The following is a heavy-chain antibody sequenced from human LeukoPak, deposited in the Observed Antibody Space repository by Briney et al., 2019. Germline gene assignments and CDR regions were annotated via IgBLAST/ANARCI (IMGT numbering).Heavy chain of an antibody. D-gene: IGHD3-3*01. CDR2: ISGSGGST. CDR3: AKDAAIFGVVINYFDY. Sequence: PGGSLRLSCAASGFTFSTYGMSWVRQAPGKGLEWVSAISGSGGSTYYADSVKGRFTISRDNSKNTLYLQMNSLRAEDTAVYYCAKDAAIFGVVINYFDYWGQGTLVTVSS. V-gene: IGHV3-23*01. CDR1: GFTFSTYG. J-gene: IGHJ4*02.